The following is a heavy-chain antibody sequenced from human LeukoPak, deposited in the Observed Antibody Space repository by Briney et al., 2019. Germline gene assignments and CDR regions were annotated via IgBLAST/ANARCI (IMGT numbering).Heavy chain of an antibody. V-gene: IGHV1-18*01. CDR2: ISAYNGNT. Sequence: ASVKVSCKASGYTFTSYGFSWVRQAPGQGLEWMGWISAYNGNTNYAQKLQGRVTMTTDTSTSTAYMELRSLRSDDTAVYYCARDRGIAVAGNSDYWGQGTLVTVPS. CDR3: ARDRGIAVAGNSDY. D-gene: IGHD6-19*01. J-gene: IGHJ4*02. CDR1: GYTFTSYG.